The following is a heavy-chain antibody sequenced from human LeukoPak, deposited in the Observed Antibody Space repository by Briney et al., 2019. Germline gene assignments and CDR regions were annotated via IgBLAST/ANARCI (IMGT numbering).Heavy chain of an antibody. J-gene: IGHJ6*03. CDR3: ARLGSYWDYYYYMDV. CDR1: GGSISSSSYY. CDR2: IYYSGST. V-gene: IGHV4-39*01. Sequence: SETLSLTCTVSGGSISSSSYYWGWIRQPPGKGLEWIGSIYYSGSTYYNPSLKSRVTISVDTSKNRFSLKLSSVTAADTAVYYCARLGSYWDYYYYMDVWGKGTTVTVSS. D-gene: IGHD1-26*01.